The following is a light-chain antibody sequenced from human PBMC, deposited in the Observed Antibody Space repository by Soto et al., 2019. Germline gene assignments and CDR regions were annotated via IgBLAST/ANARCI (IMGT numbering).Light chain of an antibody. CDR2: DAS. Sequence: EIVLTQSPGTLSLSPGERATLSCRASQSVSSSYLAWYQQKPGQAPRLLIYDASSRATGIPDRFSGSGSGTDFTLTISRLEPEDLSVYHCQQYGNSPTTFGQGTKVEIK. V-gene: IGKV3-20*01. CDR3: QQYGNSPTT. CDR1: QSVSSSY. J-gene: IGKJ1*01.